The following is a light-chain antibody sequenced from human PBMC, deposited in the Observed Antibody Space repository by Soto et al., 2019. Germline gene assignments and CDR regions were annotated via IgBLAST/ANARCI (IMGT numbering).Light chain of an antibody. V-gene: IGLV1-51*01. CDR1: SSNIGKNY. CDR3: GTWDTSLSAVV. J-gene: IGLJ2*01. CDR2: GNN. Sequence: QSVLTQPPSVSAAPGQKVTISCSGSSSNIGKNYVSWYQRLPGTAPKLLIYGNNERSSGIPDRFSGSKSGTSATLGIAGLQTGDEADYYCGTWDTSLSAVVFGGGTKLTVL.